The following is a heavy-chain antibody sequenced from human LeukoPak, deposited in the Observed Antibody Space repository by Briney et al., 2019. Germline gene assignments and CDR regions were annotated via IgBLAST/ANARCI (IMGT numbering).Heavy chain of an antibody. V-gene: IGHV5-51*01. CDR2: ICPGDSDT. CDR3: ARHEDCGGDCYSVDY. D-gene: IGHD2-21*02. J-gene: IGHJ4*02. CDR1: GYSFTSYW. Sequence: GESLKISCKGSGYSFTSYWIGWVRQMPGKGLEWMGIICPGDSDTRYSPSFQGQVTISADKSISTAYLQWSSLKASDTAMYYCARHEDCGGDCYSVDYWGQGTLVTVSS.